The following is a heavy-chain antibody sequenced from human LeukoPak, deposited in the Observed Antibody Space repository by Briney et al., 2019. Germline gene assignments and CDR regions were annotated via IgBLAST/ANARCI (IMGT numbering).Heavy chain of an antibody. CDR1: DGSTSSSNYY. J-gene: IGHJ6*03. V-gene: IGHV4-39*02. CDR3: ARDRYYGSGTLYYYYYYMDV. Sequence: PSGTLSLTCTVSDGSTSSSNYYWAWIRQPPGKGLEWIANIFYTGNTYYNPSLKSRVTISIDTSKNQFSLKLSSVTAADTAVYYCARDRYYGSGTLYYYYYYMDVWGKGTTVTISS. CDR2: IFYTGNT. D-gene: IGHD3-10*01.